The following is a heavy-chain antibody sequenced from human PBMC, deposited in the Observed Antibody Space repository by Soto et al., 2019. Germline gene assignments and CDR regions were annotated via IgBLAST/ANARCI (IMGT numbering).Heavy chain of an antibody. J-gene: IGHJ6*03. Sequence: QVPLVQSGADVKKPGASVKVSCKASGYTFTTYGITWVRQAPGQGLEWLGWISAYNGNTNYAQKLHGRVPMTTDTSSSAAYMKLRSLRSDDTAVYYCARGGCGSGNYFYYHMDVWCEGTTVTVSS. V-gene: IGHV1-18*01. CDR2: ISAYNGNT. D-gene: IGHD3-10*01. CDR3: ARGGCGSGNYFYYHMDV. CDR1: GYTFTTYG.